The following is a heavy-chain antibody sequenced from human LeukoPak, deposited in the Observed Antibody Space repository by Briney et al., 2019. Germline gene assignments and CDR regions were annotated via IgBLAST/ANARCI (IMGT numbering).Heavy chain of an antibody. CDR3: ARGGWNYVFNY. CDR2: ISSSGSTI. CDR1: GVLCKSVE. J-gene: IGHJ4*02. Sequence: GGSQGLLREPSGVLCKSVEMSGGRKVPGKRLEWVSYISSSGSTIYYADYVKGRFTISRDNAKNSLYLQMNSLRAEDTAVYYCARGGWNYVFNYWGQRTLVTVSS. V-gene: IGHV3-48*03. D-gene: IGHD1-7*01.